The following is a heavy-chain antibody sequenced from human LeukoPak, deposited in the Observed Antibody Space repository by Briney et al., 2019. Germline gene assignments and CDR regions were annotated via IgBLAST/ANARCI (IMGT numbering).Heavy chain of an antibody. Sequence: ASVKVSCKASGGTFSKYVINWVRQAPGQGLEWMGGILPIFGTANYTQKLQGRVTITTDKSTSTISMGLRGLRSGDTAVYYCASPCEGYGLGVCLGYWGQGTLVTVSS. CDR2: ILPIFGTA. V-gene: IGHV1-69*05. D-gene: IGHD3-16*01. CDR1: GGTFSKYV. J-gene: IGHJ4*02. CDR3: ASPCEGYGLGVCLGY.